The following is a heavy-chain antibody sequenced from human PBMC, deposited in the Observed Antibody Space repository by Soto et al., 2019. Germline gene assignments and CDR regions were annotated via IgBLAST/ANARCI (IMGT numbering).Heavy chain of an antibody. J-gene: IGHJ5*02. CDR1: GGSFSGYY. V-gene: IGHV4-34*01. D-gene: IGHD6-19*01. CDR2: INHSGST. Sequence: TSETLSLTCAVYGGSFSGYYWSWIRQPPGKGLEWIGEINHSGSTNYNPSLKSRVTISVDTSKNQFSLKLSSVTAADTAMYYCARLVADYVAPWCQGTLVT. CDR3: ARLVADYVAP.